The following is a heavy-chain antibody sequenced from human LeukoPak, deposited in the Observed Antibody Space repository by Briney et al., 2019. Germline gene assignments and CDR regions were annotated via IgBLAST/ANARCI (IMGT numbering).Heavy chain of an antibody. CDR2: ISVSGGST. CDR3: ARVRRQVLWPCLDY. CDR1: DFTFSSYA. Sequence: PGGSLRLSCTASDFTFSSYAMTWVRQAPGKGLEWVSTISVSGGSTSYADSVKGRSTVSRDSSKNTLYLQMSSLRAEDTATYYCARVRRQVLWPCLDYWGQGTLVTVSS. J-gene: IGHJ4*02. V-gene: IGHV3-23*01. D-gene: IGHD2-2*01.